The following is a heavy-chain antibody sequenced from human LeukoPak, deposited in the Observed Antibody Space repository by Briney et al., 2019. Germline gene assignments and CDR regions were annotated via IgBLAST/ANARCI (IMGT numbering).Heavy chain of an antibody. CDR2: ISGSGGST. CDR1: GFTFSSYA. CDR3: ASDPGVAVAGTESWFDP. J-gene: IGHJ5*02. V-gene: IGHV3-23*01. Sequence: GGSLRLSCAASGFTFSSYAMSWVRQAPGKGLEWVSAISGSGGSTYYADSVKGRFTISRDNSKNTLYLQMNSLRAEDTAVYYCASDPGVAVAGTESWFDPWGQGTLVTVSS. D-gene: IGHD6-19*01.